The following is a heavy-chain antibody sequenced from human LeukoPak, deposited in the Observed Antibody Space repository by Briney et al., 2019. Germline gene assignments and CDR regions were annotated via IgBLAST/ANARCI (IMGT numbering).Heavy chain of an antibody. CDR2: ISWNSGSI. CDR1: GFTFDDYA. D-gene: IGHD3-10*01. Sequence: GGSLRLSCAASGFTFDDYAMHWVRQAPGKGLEWVSGISWNSGSIGYADSVKGRFTISRDNAKNSLYLQMNSLRAEDTAVYYCARDPYYYGSGSYYPNWFDPWGQGTLVTVSS. CDR3: ARDPYYYGSGSYYPNWFDP. J-gene: IGHJ5*02. V-gene: IGHV3-9*01.